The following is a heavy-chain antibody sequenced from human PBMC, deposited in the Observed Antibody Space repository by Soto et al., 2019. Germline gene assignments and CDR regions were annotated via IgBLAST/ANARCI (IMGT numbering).Heavy chain of an antibody. D-gene: IGHD3-22*01. J-gene: IGHJ3*02. CDR1: GYTLTELS. V-gene: IGHV1-24*01. CDR2: FDPEDGET. Sequence: GASVKVSCKVSGYTLTELSMHWVRQAPGKGLEWMGGFDPEDGETIYAQKFQGRVTMTKDTSTNTAYMDLSSLRSEDPAVYYCARGDDMIVGRVGAFDMWGQGTMVTV. CDR3: ARGDDMIVGRVGAFDM.